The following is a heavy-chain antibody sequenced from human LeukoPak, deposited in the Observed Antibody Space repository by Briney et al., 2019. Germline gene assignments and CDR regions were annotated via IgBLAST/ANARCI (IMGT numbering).Heavy chain of an antibody. V-gene: IGHV4-39*01. CDR3: ARSSTYYDFWSGYYTHYYFDY. D-gene: IGHD3-3*01. Sequence: SETLSLTCTVSGGSISSSSYYWGWIRQPPGKGLEWIGSIYYSGSTYYNPSLKSRVTISVDTSKNQFSLKLSSVTAADTAVYYCARSSTYYDFWSGYYTHYYFDYWGQGTLVTVSS. CDR2: IYYSGST. CDR1: GGSISSSSYY. J-gene: IGHJ4*02.